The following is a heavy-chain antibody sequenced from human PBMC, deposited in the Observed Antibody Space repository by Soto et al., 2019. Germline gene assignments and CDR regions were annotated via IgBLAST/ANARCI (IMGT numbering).Heavy chain of an antibody. J-gene: IGHJ3*02. V-gene: IGHV1-18*01. Sequence: GASVKVSCKASGYTFTSYGISWVRQAPGQGLEWMGWISAYNGNTNYAQKLQGRVTMTTDTSTSTAYMELRSLRSDDTAVYYCARGILEWLSHDAFDIWGQGTMVTVSS. CDR1: GYTFTSYG. D-gene: IGHD3-3*01. CDR3: ARGILEWLSHDAFDI. CDR2: ISAYNGNT.